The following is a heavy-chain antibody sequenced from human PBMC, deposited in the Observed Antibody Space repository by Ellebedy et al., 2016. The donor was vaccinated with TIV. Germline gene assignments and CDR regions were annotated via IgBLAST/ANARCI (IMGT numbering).Heavy chain of an antibody. V-gene: IGHV3-7*01. Sequence: GESLKISCGTSGFTFSNYWMTWVRQAPGKGLEWVANIKQDGSEKYYVDSVMGRFSISRGNTKNSLYLQMNSLRAEDTAVYYCARDQWLGRAYYFDNWGQGTLVTVSS. D-gene: IGHD6-19*01. CDR3: ARDQWLGRAYYFDN. CDR2: IKQDGSEK. J-gene: IGHJ4*02. CDR1: GFTFSNYW.